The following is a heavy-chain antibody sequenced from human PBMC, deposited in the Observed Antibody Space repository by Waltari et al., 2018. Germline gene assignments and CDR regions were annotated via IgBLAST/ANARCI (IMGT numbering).Heavy chain of an antibody. V-gene: IGHV4-59*01. CDR3: ARDGIAAAYFDY. J-gene: IGHJ4*02. CDR1: GGSISSYY. D-gene: IGHD6-13*01. Sequence: QVQLQESGPGLVKPSETLSLTCTVSGGSISSYYWSWIRQPAGKGLEWIGYIYYSGSTNYNPSLKSRVTISVDTSKNQFSLKLSSVTAADTAVYYCARDGIAAAYFDYWGQGTLVTVSS. CDR2: IYYSGST.